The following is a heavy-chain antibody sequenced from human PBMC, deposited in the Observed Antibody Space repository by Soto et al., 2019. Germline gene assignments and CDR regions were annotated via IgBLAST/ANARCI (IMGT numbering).Heavy chain of an antibody. CDR2: IIPIFGTA. Sequence: ASVKVSFKASGGTFSSYAISWVRQAPGQGLEWMGGIIPIFGTANYAQKFQGRVTITADESTSTAYMELSSLRSEDTAVYYCARVWLGYYDSSGYGLIDYWGQGTLVTVSS. D-gene: IGHD3-22*01. J-gene: IGHJ4*02. V-gene: IGHV1-69*13. CDR3: ARVWLGYYDSSGYGLIDY. CDR1: GGTFSSYA.